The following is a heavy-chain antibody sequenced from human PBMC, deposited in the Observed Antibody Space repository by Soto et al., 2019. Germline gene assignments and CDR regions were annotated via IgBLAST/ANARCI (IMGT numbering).Heavy chain of an antibody. CDR3: ARGPDIVVVVAAKWYYMDV. CDR2: IYYSGST. J-gene: IGHJ6*03. CDR1: GGSISSYY. Sequence: KTSETLSLTCTVSGGSISSYYWSWIRQPPGKGLEWIGYIYYSGSTNYNPSLKSRVTISVDTSKNQFSLKLSSVTAADTAVYYCARGPDIVVVVAAKWYYMDVWGKGTTVTVSS. V-gene: IGHV4-59*01. D-gene: IGHD2-15*01.